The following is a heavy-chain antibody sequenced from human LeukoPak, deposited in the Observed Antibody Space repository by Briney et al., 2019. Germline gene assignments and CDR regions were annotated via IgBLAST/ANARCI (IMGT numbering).Heavy chain of an antibody. D-gene: IGHD3-10*01. CDR2: IYHSGST. CDR1: GGSISSSNW. J-gene: IGHJ6*03. CDR3: ARLEFGEFRYYMDV. V-gene: IGHV4-4*02. Sequence: GTLXLTCAVSGGSISSSNWWSWVRQPPGKGLEWIGEIYHSGSTNYNPSLKSRVTISVDKSKNQFSLKLSSVTAADTAVYYCARLEFGEFRYYMDVWGKGTTVTVSS.